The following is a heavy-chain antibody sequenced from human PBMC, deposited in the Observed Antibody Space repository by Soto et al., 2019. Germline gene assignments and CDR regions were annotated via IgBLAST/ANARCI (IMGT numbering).Heavy chain of an antibody. V-gene: IGHV1-58*02. CDR1: GFTFTSSS. CDR3: AADRGYSNYGYYYMAV. CDR2: IVVGSGNT. D-gene: IGHD4-4*01. Sequence: ASVKVSCKTSGFTFTSSSMQWVRQARGQRLEWIGWIVVGSGNTNYAQKFQERVTITRDMSTSTAYMELSSLRSEDTAVYYCAADRGYSNYGYYYMAVWGKGTTVTVSS. J-gene: IGHJ6*03.